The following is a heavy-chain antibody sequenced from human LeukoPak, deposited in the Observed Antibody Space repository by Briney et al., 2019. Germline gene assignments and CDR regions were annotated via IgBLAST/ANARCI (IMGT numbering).Heavy chain of an antibody. CDR1: GGSISSYY. J-gene: IGHJ6*02. CDR3: ARSDYYYYGMDV. V-gene: IGHV4-59*08. Sequence: SETLSLTCTVSGGSISSYYWSWIRQPPGKGLEWIGYIYYSGSTNYNPSLKSRVTISVDTSKNQFSLKLSSVTAADTAVYYCARSDYYYYGMDVWGQGTTVTVSS. CDR2: IYYSGST.